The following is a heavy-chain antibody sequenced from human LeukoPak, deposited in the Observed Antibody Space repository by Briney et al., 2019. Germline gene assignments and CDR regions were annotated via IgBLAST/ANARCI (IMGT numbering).Heavy chain of an antibody. CDR1: GFTFSTYS. CDR2: INSISTTI. CDR3: ASPPRSSFYSLDL. J-gene: IGHJ3*01. Sequence: PGGSLRLSCAASGFTFSTYSMNWVRQAPGKGLEWVSYINSISTTIYYADSVKGRFTISRDNAKNSLYLQMNSLKAEDTAVYYCASPPRSSFYSLDLWGQGTMVTVSS. D-gene: IGHD6-13*01. V-gene: IGHV3-48*01.